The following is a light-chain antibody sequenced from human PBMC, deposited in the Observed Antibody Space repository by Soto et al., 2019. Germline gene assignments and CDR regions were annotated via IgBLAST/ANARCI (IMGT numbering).Light chain of an antibody. Sequence: EIVLTQSPGTLSLSPGEGATLSCRASQSISSNFLAWYQQKRGQAPRLLIHGASNRATGIPDRFSGSGSGTDFTLTISRLEPEDFAVYYCQQYGSSTWTFGQGTKVDIK. CDR3: QQYGSSTWT. V-gene: IGKV3-20*01. CDR2: GAS. CDR1: QSISSNF. J-gene: IGKJ1*01.